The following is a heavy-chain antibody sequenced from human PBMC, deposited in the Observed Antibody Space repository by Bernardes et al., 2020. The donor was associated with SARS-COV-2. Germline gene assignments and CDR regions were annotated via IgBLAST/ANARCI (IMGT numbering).Heavy chain of an antibody. D-gene: IGHD3-10*01. CDR2: STHGGST. J-gene: IGHJ2*01. CDR3: ARRRYFGSGRDWYFDL. CDR1: TGSLSGYY. Sequence: TLSLTCAAYTGSLSGYYWSWIRQSPGKGLEWIGESTHGGSTNYNPSLKSRVTISVDTSKNQFSLQVNSVSAADTAVYYCARRRYFGSGRDWYFDLWGRGTLVTVSS. V-gene: IGHV4-34*01.